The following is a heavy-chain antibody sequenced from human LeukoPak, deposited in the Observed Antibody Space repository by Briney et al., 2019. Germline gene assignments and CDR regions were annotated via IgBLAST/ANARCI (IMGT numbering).Heavy chain of an antibody. D-gene: IGHD3-10*01. V-gene: IGHV3-53*05. J-gene: IGHJ4*02. CDR2: IYSGGNT. CDR1: GFTVSSNS. Sequence: GGSLRLSCTVSGFTVSSNSMSWVRQAPGKGLEWVSFIYSGGNTHYSDSVKGRFTISRDNSKNTLYLQMNSLRAEDTAVYYCAKDWEGWFGELLSGRSLDYWGQGTLVTVSS. CDR3: AKDWEGWFGELLSGRSLDY.